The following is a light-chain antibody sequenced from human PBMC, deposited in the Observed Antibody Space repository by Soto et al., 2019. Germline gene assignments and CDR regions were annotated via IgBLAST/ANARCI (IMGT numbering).Light chain of an antibody. Sequence: EIVLTQSPGTLSLSPGERATLSCRASQSVSSSYLAWYQQKPGQAPRLLIYGASSRATGIPDRLSGSGSGTDFTLTISRLEPEDFAVYYCQQYGSLITFGGGTKVDIK. CDR3: QQYGSLIT. CDR1: QSVSSSY. J-gene: IGKJ4*01. V-gene: IGKV3-20*01. CDR2: GAS.